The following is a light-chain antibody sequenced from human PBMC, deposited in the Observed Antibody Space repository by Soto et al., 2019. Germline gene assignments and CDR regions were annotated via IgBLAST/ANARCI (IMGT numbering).Light chain of an antibody. Sequence: EIVMTQTPGTLSGSPGERATLSCRASQSVSSNLAWYQQKPGQAPRLLIYGASTRATGVPARFSGSGSGTDFTLTISSLQSEDFAVYYCQQYHNWPPITFGRGTKVDI. CDR3: QQYHNWPPIT. CDR1: QSVSSN. J-gene: IGKJ3*01. V-gene: IGKV3D-15*01. CDR2: GAS.